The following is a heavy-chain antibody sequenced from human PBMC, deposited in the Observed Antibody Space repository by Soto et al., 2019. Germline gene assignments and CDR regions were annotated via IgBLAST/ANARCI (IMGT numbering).Heavy chain of an antibody. D-gene: IGHD3-10*01. CDR2: IYYSGST. CDR3: ARDLMVRGFPDY. Sequence: QVQLQESGPGLVKPSETLSLTCTVSGGSISSYYWSWIRQPPGKGLEWIGYIYYSGSTNYNPSLKSRVTISVDTSKNQFSLKLSSVTAADTAVYYCARDLMVRGFPDYWGQGTLVTVSS. J-gene: IGHJ4*02. CDR1: GGSISSYY. V-gene: IGHV4-59*01.